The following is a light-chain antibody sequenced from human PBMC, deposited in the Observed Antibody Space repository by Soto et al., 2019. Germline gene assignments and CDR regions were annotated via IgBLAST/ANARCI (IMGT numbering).Light chain of an antibody. CDR1: QTISTY. J-gene: IGKJ2*01. V-gene: IGKV1-39*01. Sequence: DLQMTQSPSSLSASVGDRITIPCRSSQTISTYVNWYQQRPGKAPKLLIYAASGLQGGVPSRFSGSGSGTVFTLTISSLQPEDFATYYCQQSYTSPPTFGQGTKLEIK. CDR2: AAS. CDR3: QQSYTSPPT.